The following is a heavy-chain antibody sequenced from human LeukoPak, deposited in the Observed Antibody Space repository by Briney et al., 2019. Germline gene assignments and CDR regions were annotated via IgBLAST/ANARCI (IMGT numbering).Heavy chain of an antibody. CDR3: AKRGVVIRVILVGFHKEAYYFDS. Sequence: PGGSLRLSCAVSGITLSNYGMSWVRQAPGKGLEWVAGISDSGGSTNYADSVKGRLTISRDNPKNTLYLQMNSLRAEDTAVYFCAKRGVVIRVILVGFHKEAYYFDSWGQGALVTVSS. D-gene: IGHD3-22*01. V-gene: IGHV3-23*01. CDR2: ISDSGGST. CDR1: GITLSNYG. J-gene: IGHJ4*02.